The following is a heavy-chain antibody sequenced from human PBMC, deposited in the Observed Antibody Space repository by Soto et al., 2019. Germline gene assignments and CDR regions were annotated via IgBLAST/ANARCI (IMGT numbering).Heavy chain of an antibody. CDR1: GFTFSSYA. V-gene: IGHV3-23*01. D-gene: IGHD2-8*02. Sequence: EVHLLESGGGLVQPGGSLRLSCTASGFTFSSYAMSWVRQAPGKGLEWVSSISGSGSSTYHADSVQGRFTISRGNSNYTLNRQMNGLRAEDTAVYYCAKGGATCTADYYNMDVWGQGTTVTVSS. CDR2: ISGSGSST. CDR3: AKGGATCTADYYNMDV. J-gene: IGHJ6*02.